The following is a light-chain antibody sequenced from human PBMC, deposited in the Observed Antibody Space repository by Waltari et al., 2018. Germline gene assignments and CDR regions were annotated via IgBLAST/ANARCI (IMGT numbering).Light chain of an antibody. CDR3: CSYAGSHTVV. J-gene: IGLJ2*01. CDR1: SSDVGGYNY. V-gene: IGLV2-11*01. Sequence: QSALTQPRSVSGSPGQSVTISCTGSSSDVGGYNYVSWYQQHPGKAPRLMLYDGTKRPSGVPDRFSGSKSGNTASLTISGLQAEEEADYYCCSYAGSHTVVFGGGTKLTVL. CDR2: DGT.